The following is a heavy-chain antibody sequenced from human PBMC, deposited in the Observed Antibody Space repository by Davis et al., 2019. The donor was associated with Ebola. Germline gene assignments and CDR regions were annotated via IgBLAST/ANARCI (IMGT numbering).Heavy chain of an antibody. CDR3: ARHSSYSNYYYGMDV. V-gene: IGHV5-51*01. CDR2: IYPGDSDT. J-gene: IGHJ6*02. D-gene: IGHD4-11*01. CDR1: GYTFTSYG. Sequence: KVSCKASGYTFTSYGISWVRQMPGKGLEWMGIIYPGDSDTRYSPSFQGQVTISADKSISTAYLQWSSLKASDTAMYYCARHSSYSNYYYGMDVWGQGTTVTVSS.